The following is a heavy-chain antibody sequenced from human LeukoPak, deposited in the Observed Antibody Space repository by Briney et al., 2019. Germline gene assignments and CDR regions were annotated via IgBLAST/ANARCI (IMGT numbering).Heavy chain of an antibody. D-gene: IGHD1-7*01. Sequence: SETLSLTCAVYGGSFSGYYWSWIRQPPGKGLEWIGEINHSGSTNYNPSLKSRVTISVYTSKNQFSLKLSSVTAADTAVYYCAREPMELRHYFDYWGQGTLVTVSS. J-gene: IGHJ4*02. V-gene: IGHV4-34*01. CDR3: AREPMELRHYFDY. CDR2: INHSGST. CDR1: GGSFSGYY.